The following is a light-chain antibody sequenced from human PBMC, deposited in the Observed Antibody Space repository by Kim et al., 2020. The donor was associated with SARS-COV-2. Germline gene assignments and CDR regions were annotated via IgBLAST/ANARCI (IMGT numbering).Light chain of an antibody. CDR3: QSYDYSLGGLV. V-gene: IGLV1-40*01. CDR1: GAGHD. J-gene: IGLJ2*01. Sequence: VSGAPGQRVTISCTGAGHDVHWYQLLPGTAPKLLIFPTTKRPSGVPDRFSGSKSGTSASLAISGLQAEDEADYYCQSYDYSLGGLVFGGGTQLTVL. CDR2: PTT.